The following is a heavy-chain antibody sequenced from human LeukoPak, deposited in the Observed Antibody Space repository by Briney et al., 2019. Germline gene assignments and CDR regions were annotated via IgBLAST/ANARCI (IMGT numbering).Heavy chain of an antibody. CDR1: GGSISSGSYY. CDR2: IYTSGST. J-gene: IGHJ5*02. D-gene: IGHD3-10*01. Sequence: SQTLSLTCTVSGGSISSGSYYWSWIRQPAGKGLEWIGRIYTSGSTNYNPSLKSRVTISVDTSKNQFSLKLSSVTAADTAVYYCARAPMVRGDRWWFDPWGQGTLVTVSS. V-gene: IGHV4-61*02. CDR3: ARAPMVRGDRWWFDP.